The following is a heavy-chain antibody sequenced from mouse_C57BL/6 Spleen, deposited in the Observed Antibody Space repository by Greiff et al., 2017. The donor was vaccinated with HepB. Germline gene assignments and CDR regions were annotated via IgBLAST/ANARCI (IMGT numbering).Heavy chain of an antibody. V-gene: IGHV1-76*01. Sequence: VKLMESGAELVRPGASVKLSCKASGYTFTDYYINWVKQRPGQGLEWIARIYPGSGNTYYNEKFKGKATLTAEKSSSTAYMQLSSLTSEDSAVYFCARSAQGYAMDYWGQGTSVTVSS. CDR1: GYTFTDYY. J-gene: IGHJ4*01. CDR3: ARSAQGYAMDY. CDR2: IYPGSGNT.